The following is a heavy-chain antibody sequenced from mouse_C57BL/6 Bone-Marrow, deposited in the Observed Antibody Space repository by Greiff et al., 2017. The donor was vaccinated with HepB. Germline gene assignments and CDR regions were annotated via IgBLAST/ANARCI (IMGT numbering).Heavy chain of an antibody. V-gene: IGHV1-69*01. J-gene: IGHJ3*01. CDR2: IDPSDSYT. CDR1: GYTFTSYW. Sequence: QVQLQQPGAELVMPGASVKLSCKASGYTFTSYWMHWVKQRPGQGLEWIGEIDPSDSYTNYNQKSKGKSTLTVDKSSSTAYMQLSSLTSEDSAVYYCARQLRLPWFAYWGQGTLVTVSA. CDR3: ARQLRLPWFAY. D-gene: IGHD3-2*02.